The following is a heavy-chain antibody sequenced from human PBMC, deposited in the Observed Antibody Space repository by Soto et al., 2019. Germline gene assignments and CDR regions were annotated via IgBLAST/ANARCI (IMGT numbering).Heavy chain of an antibody. V-gene: IGHV1-2*02. J-gene: IGHJ3*02. CDR3: ARLGKFGSGSYYDAFDI. D-gene: IGHD3-10*01. Sequence: GASVKVSCKASGYTFTGHYMHWVRQAPGQGLEWMGWINPNSGGTNYAQKFQGRVTMTRDTSISTAYMELSRLRSDDTAVYYCARLGKFGSGSYYDAFDIWGQGTMVTVSS. CDR2: INPNSGGT. CDR1: GYTFTGHY.